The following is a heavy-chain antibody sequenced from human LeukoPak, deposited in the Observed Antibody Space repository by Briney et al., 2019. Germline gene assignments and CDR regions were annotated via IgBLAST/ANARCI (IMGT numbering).Heavy chain of an antibody. CDR3: AKDRRVTGKFYYFDY. Sequence: PGGSLRLSCAASGFTFSSYGMHWVRQAPGKGLEWVAVISYDGSNKYYADSVKGRFTISRDNSKNTLYLQMNSLRAEDTAVYYCAKDRRVTGKFYYFDYWGQGTLVTVSS. CDR1: GFTFSSYG. D-gene: IGHD1-20*01. V-gene: IGHV3-30*18. CDR2: ISYDGSNK. J-gene: IGHJ4*02.